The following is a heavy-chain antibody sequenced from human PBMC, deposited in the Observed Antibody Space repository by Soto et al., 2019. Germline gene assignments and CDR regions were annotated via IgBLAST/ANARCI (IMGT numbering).Heavy chain of an antibody. Sequence: PGGSLRLSCAASGFILSSYGMHWVRQAPGKGLEWVAVILHDGTNKYYADSVKGRFTISRDNSKNTLYLQMNSLRGEDTAVYYCAKAAVDTTINWFDPWGQGTPVTVSS. CDR2: ILHDGTNK. J-gene: IGHJ5*02. D-gene: IGHD5-18*01. CDR1: GFILSSYG. CDR3: AKAAVDTTINWFDP. V-gene: IGHV3-30*18.